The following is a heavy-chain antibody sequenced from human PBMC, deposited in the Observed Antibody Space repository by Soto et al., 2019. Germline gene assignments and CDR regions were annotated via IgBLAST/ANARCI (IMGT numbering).Heavy chain of an antibody. CDR3: ARDPARRGDAFDI. D-gene: IGHD3-10*01. CDR1: GYTFTGYY. CDR2: INPNSGGT. Sequence: ASVKVSCKASGYTFTGYYMHWVRQAPGQGLEWMGWINPNSGGTNYAQKFQGWVTMTRDTSISTAYMELSRLRSDDTAVYYCARDPARRGDAFDIWGQGTMVTVSS. V-gene: IGHV1-2*04. J-gene: IGHJ3*02.